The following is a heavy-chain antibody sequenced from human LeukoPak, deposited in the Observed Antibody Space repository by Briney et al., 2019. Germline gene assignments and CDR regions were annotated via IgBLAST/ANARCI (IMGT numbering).Heavy chain of an antibody. J-gene: IGHJ4*02. V-gene: IGHV4-59*08. CDR2: THYSGST. D-gene: IGHD1-26*01. CDR3: ARHKNGGTYPIDY. CDR1: GFTVSSNY. Sequence: GSLRLSCAASGFTVSSNYMSWIRQPPGKGLEYIGYTHYSGSTNYNPSLKSRVTISIDTSKNQFSLKLSSVTAADTAVYYCARHKNGGTYPIDYWGQGTLVTVSS.